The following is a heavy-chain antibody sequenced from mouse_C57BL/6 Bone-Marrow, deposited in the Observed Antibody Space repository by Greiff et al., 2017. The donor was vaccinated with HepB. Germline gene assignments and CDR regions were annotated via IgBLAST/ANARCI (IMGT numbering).Heavy chain of an antibody. Sequence: QVQLQQPGAELVKPGASVKLSCKASGYTFTSYWMHWVKQGPGQGLEWIGMIHPNSGSTNYNETFKSKATLTVDQSSSTAYMQLRSLTSEDSAVYYCARDDDGFDYWGQGTTLTVSS. J-gene: IGHJ2*01. CDR3: ARDDDGFDY. D-gene: IGHD2-4*01. V-gene: IGHV1-64*01. CDR1: GYTFTSYW. CDR2: IHPNSGST.